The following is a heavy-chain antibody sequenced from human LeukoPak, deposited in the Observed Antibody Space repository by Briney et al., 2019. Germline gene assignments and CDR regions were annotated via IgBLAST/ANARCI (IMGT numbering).Heavy chain of an antibody. CDR3: ARDYIVEMATYSFDY. J-gene: IGHJ4*02. CDR2: INPSGGST. CDR1: GYTFTSYY. D-gene: IGHD5-24*01. V-gene: IGHV1-46*01. Sequence: ASVKVSCKASGYTFTSYYMHWVRQAPGQGLEWMGIINPSGGSTSYAQKFQGGVTMTRDTSTSTVYMELSSLRSEDTAVYYCARDYIVEMATYSFDYWGQGTLVTVSS.